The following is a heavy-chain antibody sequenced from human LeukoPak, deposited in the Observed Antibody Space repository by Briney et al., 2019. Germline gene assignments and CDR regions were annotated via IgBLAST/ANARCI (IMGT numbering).Heavy chain of an antibody. Sequence: SQTLSLTCTVSGGSISSGGYYWSWIRQPPGKGLEWIGYIYHSGSTYYNPSLKSRVTISVDRSKNQFSLKLSSVTAADTAVYYCARDRSVVTLDAFDIWGQGTMVTVSS. J-gene: IGHJ3*02. D-gene: IGHD2-21*02. CDR1: GGSISSGGYY. CDR3: ARDRSVVTLDAFDI. CDR2: IYHSGST. V-gene: IGHV4-30-2*01.